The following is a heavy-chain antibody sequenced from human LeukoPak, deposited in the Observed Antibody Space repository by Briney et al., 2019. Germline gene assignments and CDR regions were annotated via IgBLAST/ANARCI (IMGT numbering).Heavy chain of an antibody. J-gene: IGHJ5*02. Sequence: GGSLRLSCVASGFIFNNYGLIWVRQAPGKGLEWVSAISNDGGGTQYADFVEGRFTISRDNSKNTLFLQMSSLRAEDTALYYCAKGSSGYFADLWGQGTLVTVSS. V-gene: IGHV3-23*01. D-gene: IGHD3-22*01. CDR3: AKGSSGYFADL. CDR2: ISNDGGGT. CDR1: GFIFNNYG.